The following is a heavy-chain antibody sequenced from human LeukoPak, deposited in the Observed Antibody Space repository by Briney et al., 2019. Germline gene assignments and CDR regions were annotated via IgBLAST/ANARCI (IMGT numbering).Heavy chain of an antibody. V-gene: IGHV3-73*01. CDR2: IRSKANSYAT. CDR3: TSTPSGYSYGYHVY. CDR1: GFTFSGSA. J-gene: IGHJ4*02. D-gene: IGHD5-18*01. Sequence: GSLRLSCAASGFTFSGSAMHWVRQASGKGLEWVGRIRSKANSYATAYAASVKGRFTISRDDSKNTAYLQMNSLKTEDTAVYYCTSTPSGYSYGYHVYWGQGTLVTVSS.